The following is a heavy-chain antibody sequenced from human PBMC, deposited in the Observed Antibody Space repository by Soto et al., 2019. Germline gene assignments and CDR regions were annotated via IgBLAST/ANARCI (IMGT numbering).Heavy chain of an antibody. CDR2: INSGGNT. Sequence: LRLSCAASGFTFTSYWMHWVRQAPGRGLVWVSAINSGGNTYYADSVKGRFTISRDNSKNTVYLQMNSLRVEDTAVYYCARSGGIDHWGQGTLVTVSS. CDR1: GFTFTSYW. CDR3: ARSGGIDH. J-gene: IGHJ4*02. V-gene: IGHV3-66*01. D-gene: IGHD3-3*01.